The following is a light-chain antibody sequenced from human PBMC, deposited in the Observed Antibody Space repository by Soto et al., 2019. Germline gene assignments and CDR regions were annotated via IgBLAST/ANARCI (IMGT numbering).Light chain of an antibody. V-gene: IGKV3-15*01. CDR3: QQYITWPRT. CDR1: QSVSSN. Sequence: EIVMTQSPATLSVSPGERATLSCRASQSVSSNLAWYQQKPGQAPRLLIYGAYTRAAGVPARFSGSGSGTEFTLTITSLQSEDFAVYYCQQYITWPRTFGQGTKV. J-gene: IGKJ1*01. CDR2: GAY.